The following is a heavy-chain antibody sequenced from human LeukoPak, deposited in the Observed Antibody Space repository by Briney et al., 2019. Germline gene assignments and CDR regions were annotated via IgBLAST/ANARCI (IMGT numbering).Heavy chain of an antibody. D-gene: IGHD6-25*01. CDR3: TSLSGFYRSF. J-gene: IGHJ4*02. V-gene: IGHV3-7*01. CDR1: GFTFSSYW. CDR2: IKRDGSGK. Sequence: GGSLRLSCAASGFTFSSYWMNWVRQAPGKGLECVANIKRDGSGKYYVDSVRGRFTISRDNTNNSLYLQMNSLRVEDAAVYYCTSLSGFYRSFWGQGIRVTVSS.